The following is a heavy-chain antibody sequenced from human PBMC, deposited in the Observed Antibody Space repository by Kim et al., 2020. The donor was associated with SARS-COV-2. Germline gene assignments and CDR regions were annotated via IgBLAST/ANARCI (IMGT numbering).Heavy chain of an antibody. Sequence: SETLSLTCTVSGGSISSYYWSWIRQPAGKGLEWIGRIYTSGSTNYNPSLKSRVTMSVDTSKNQFSLKLSSVTAADTAVYYCARDPPDEYAYSSSSSHYGMDVWGQGTTVTVSS. V-gene: IGHV4-4*07. CDR2: IYTSGST. J-gene: IGHJ6*02. D-gene: IGHD6-6*01. CDR1: GGSISSYY. CDR3: ARDPPDEYAYSSSSSHYGMDV.